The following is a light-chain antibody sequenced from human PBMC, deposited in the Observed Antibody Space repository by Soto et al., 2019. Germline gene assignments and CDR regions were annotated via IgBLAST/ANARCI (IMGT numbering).Light chain of an antibody. CDR1: QLVVTSY. Sequence: EIVLTQSPGTLSLSPGERATLSCRASQLVVTSYLHWYQHKPGQAPRLLISGALTRATGIPDRFSGSGSGTDFTLTISRLEPEDCAVYYCHHYNNWPRTFGQGTKVDIK. V-gene: IGKV3-20*01. CDR2: GAL. J-gene: IGKJ1*01. CDR3: HHYNNWPRT.